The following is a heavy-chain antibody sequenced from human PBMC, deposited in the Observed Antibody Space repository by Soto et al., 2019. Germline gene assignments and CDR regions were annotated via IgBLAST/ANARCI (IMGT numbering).Heavy chain of an antibody. CDR2: IYSGGST. D-gene: IGHD2-15*01. CDR3: AKDTGRGGGSVFDY. Sequence: GGSLRLSCAASGFTVSSNYMSWVRQAPGKGLEWVSVIYSGGSTYYADSVKGRFTISRDNSKNTLYLQMNSLGAEDTAVDYCAKDTGRGGGSVFDYWGQGTLVTVSS. CDR1: GFTVSSNY. J-gene: IGHJ4*02. V-gene: IGHV3-53*01.